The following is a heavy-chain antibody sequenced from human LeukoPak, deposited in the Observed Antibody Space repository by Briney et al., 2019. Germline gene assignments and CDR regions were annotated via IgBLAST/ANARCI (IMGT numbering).Heavy chain of an antibody. V-gene: IGHV3-23*01. D-gene: IGHD2-15*01. CDR1: GFTFSDYA. CDR3: AKAGDIVVVVAATYDQ. J-gene: IGHJ5*02. CDR2: LRSSGSTP. Sequence: PGGSLRLSCVASGFTFSDYAMTWVRQAPGKGLEWVSGLRSSGSTPYYADSVKGRFSISRDNSQNTLYLQMNSLRAEDTAVYYCAKAGDIVVVVAATYDQWGQGTLVTVSS.